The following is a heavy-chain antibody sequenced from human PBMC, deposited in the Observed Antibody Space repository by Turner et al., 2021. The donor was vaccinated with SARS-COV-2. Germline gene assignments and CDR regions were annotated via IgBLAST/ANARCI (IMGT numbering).Heavy chain of an antibody. J-gene: IGHJ6*02. CDR1: GFTLRSYA. CDR3: ARDHRPVVVPAAKRAGSYYYGMDV. Sequence: EVQLLESGGGLVQPGGSLRLSCAASGFTLRSYAMSWVRKAPGKGLEWVSAISGSGGSTYYADSVKGRFTISRDNSKNTLYLQMNSLRAEDTAVYYCARDHRPVVVPAAKRAGSYYYGMDVWGQGTTVTVSS. V-gene: IGHV3-23*01. CDR2: ISGSGGST. D-gene: IGHD2-2*01.